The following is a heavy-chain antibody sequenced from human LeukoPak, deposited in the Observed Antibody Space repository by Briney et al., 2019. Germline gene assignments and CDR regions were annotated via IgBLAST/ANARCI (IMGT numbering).Heavy chain of an antibody. Sequence: ASVKVSCKASGYTFTNYAMYWVRQAPGQRLEWMGWINAGNGNTKYSQKFQGRVTITSDTSANTVYMELSSLRSEDTAVYYCARGDFYYDSSDHWGQGTLVTVSS. CDR2: INAGNGNT. J-gene: IGHJ4*02. V-gene: IGHV1-3*01. CDR1: GYTFTNYA. CDR3: ARGDFYYDSSDH. D-gene: IGHD3-22*01.